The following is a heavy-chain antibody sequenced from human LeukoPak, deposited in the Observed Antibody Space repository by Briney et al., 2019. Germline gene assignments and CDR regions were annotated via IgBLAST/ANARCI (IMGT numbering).Heavy chain of an antibody. V-gene: IGHV3-30-3*01. J-gene: IGHJ6*02. D-gene: IGHD1-7*01. CDR3: ARPQLELSFGHYYGMDV. CDR1: GFTFSSYA. CDR2: ISYDGSNK. Sequence: GGSLRLSCAASGFTFSSYAMHWVRQAPGKGLEWVAVISYDGSNKYYADSVKGRFTISRDNSKNTLYLQMNSLRAEDTAVYYCARPQLELSFGHYYGMDVWGQGTTVTVS.